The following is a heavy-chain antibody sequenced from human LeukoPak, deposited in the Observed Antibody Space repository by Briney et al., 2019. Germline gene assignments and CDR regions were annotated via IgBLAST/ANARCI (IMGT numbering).Heavy chain of an antibody. CDR3: ARDKIVGATHFDY. CDR2: IQQDGSEK. CDR1: GFTFSSYS. D-gene: IGHD1-26*01. V-gene: IGHV3-7*01. Sequence: GGSLRLSCAASGFTFSSYSMNWVRQAPGKGLEWVANIQQDGSEKYYVDSVKGRFTISRDNAKNSLYLQMNSLRAEDTAVYYCARDKIVGATHFDYWGQGTLVTVSS. J-gene: IGHJ4*02.